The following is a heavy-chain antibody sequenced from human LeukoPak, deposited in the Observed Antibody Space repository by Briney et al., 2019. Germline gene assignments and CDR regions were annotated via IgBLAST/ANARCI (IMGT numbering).Heavy chain of an antibody. CDR3: AARYCSSTSCEEKYYMGV. CDR1: GGSISSSSYY. J-gene: IGHJ6*03. CDR2: IYYSGST. V-gene: IGHV4-39*07. D-gene: IGHD2-2*01. Sequence: SETLSLTCTVSGGSISSSSYYWGWIRQPPGKGLEWIGSIYYSGSTYYNPSLKSRVTISVDTSKNQFSLKLSSVTAADTAVYYCAARYCSSTSCEEKYYMGVWGKGTTVTVSS.